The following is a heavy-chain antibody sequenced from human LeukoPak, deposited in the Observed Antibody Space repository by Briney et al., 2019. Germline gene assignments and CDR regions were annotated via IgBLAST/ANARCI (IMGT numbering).Heavy chain of an antibody. CDR3: AKVAGYWGILDY. V-gene: IGHV3-23*01. Sequence: GGSLRLSCAASGFTFSSYAMSWVRQAPGKGLERVSAISGSGGSTYYADSVKGQFTISRDNSKNTLYLQMNSLRAEDTAVYYCAKVAGYWGILDYWGQGTLVTVSS. J-gene: IGHJ4*02. CDR1: GFTFSSYA. D-gene: IGHD2-8*02. CDR2: ISGSGGST.